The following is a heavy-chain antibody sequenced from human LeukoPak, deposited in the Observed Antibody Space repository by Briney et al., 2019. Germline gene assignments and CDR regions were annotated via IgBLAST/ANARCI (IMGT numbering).Heavy chain of an antibody. V-gene: IGHV3-30*14. D-gene: IGHD5-18*01. J-gene: IGHJ4*02. CDR3: ARESTGYSYANDY. Sequence: GRSLRLSCAASGFTFSSYAMHWVRQAPGKGLEWVAVISYDGSNKYYADSVKGRFTISRDNSKNTLYLQMNSLRAEDTAVYYCARESTGYSYANDYWGQGTLVTVSS. CDR1: GFTFSSYA. CDR2: ISYDGSNK.